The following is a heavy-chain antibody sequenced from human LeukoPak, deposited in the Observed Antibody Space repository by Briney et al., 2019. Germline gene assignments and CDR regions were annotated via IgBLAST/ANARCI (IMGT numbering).Heavy chain of an antibody. CDR3: ATAPLHKGWFDP. V-gene: IGHV1-24*01. Sequence: GASVKVSCKVSGYTLTELSMHWVRQAPGKGLEWMGGFDPEDGETIYAQKFQGRVTMTEDTSTDTAYMELSSLRSEDTAVYYCATAPLHKGWFDPWGQGTLVTVSS. J-gene: IGHJ5*02. CDR1: GYTLTELS. CDR2: FDPEDGET.